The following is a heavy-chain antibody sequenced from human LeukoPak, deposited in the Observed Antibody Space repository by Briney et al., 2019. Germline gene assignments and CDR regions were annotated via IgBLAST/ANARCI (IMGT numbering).Heavy chain of an antibody. CDR3: AKDLKPFYGSGSFFDY. CDR2: IRGDGGDT. V-gene: IGHV3-74*01. Sequence: GGSLRLSCAASRFSFSNSWMHWVRQTPGKGLEWVSSIRGDGGDTTYADSVKGRFTISRDNSKNTLYLQMNSLRAEDTAVYYCAKDLKPFYGSGSFFDYWGQGTLVTVSS. D-gene: IGHD3-10*01. J-gene: IGHJ4*02. CDR1: RFSFSNSW.